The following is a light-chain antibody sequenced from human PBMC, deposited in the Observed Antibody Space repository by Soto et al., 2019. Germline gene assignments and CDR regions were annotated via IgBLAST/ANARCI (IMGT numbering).Light chain of an antibody. CDR3: QQRSNWPPWT. CDR1: QSVSSN. J-gene: IGKJ1*01. CDR2: DAS. Sequence: EIVMRQSPATLSVSPGERATLSCRASQSVSSNLAWYQQKPGQAPRLLIYDASNRATGIPARFSGSGSGTDFTLTISSLEPEDFAVYYCQQRSNWPPWTFGQGTKVDI. V-gene: IGKV3-11*01.